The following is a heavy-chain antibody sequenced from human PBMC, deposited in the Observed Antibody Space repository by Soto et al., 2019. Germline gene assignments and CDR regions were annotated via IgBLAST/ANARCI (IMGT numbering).Heavy chain of an antibody. V-gene: IGHV1-2*04. J-gene: IGHJ4*02. CDR2: INPNSGGT. D-gene: IGHD2-8*01. CDR1: GYTFTGYY. CDR3: ARGPWERQMVYELGY. Sequence: VASVKVSCKASGYTFTGYYMHWVRQAPGQGLEWMGWINPNSGGTNYAQKFQGWVTMTRDTSISTAYMELSRLRSDDTAVYYCARGPWERQMVYELGYWGQGTLVTVSS.